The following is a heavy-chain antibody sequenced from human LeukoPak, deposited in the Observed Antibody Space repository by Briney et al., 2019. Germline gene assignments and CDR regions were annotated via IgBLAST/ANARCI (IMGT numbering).Heavy chain of an antibody. V-gene: IGHV3-23*01. CDR1: GFTFSSYG. J-gene: IGHJ3*02. D-gene: IGHD3-22*01. CDR2: ISGSGGST. Sequence: GGSLRLSCAASGFTFSSYGMSWVRQAPGKGLEWVSAISGSGGSTYYADSVKGRFTISRDNSKNTLYLQMNSLRAEDTAVYYCAKDENYDSTPAGAFDIWGQGTMVTVFS. CDR3: AKDENYDSTPAGAFDI.